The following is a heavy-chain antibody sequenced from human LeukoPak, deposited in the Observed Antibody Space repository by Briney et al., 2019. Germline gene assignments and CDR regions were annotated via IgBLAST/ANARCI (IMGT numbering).Heavy chain of an antibody. CDR1: GGTFSSDA. V-gene: IGHV1-69*13. D-gene: IGHD6-19*01. CDR3: ARFGSGWGFDY. J-gene: IGHJ4*02. Sequence: SVKVSCKXSGGTFSSDAISWVRQAPRQGLEWMGRIIPIFGTANYAQKFQGRVTITADESTSTAYMELSRLRSDNTAVYYCARFGSGWGFDYWGQGTLVTVSS. CDR2: IIPIFGTA.